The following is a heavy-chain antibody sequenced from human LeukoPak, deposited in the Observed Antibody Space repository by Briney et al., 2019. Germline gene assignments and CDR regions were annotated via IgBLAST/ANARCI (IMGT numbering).Heavy chain of an antibody. CDR1: GFTFSTYW. V-gene: IGHV3-7*01. J-gene: IGHJ5*02. Sequence: GGSLRLSRTASGFTFSTYWMTWVRQAPGKGLEWVANIKQDGGEKYYVDSVKGGFTISRDNTKNSVYLQMNSLRAEDTAVYYCARFGISSWYLRGYNWFDPWGQGTLVTVSS. CDR3: ARFGISSWYLRGYNWFDP. CDR2: IKQDGGEK. D-gene: IGHD6-13*01.